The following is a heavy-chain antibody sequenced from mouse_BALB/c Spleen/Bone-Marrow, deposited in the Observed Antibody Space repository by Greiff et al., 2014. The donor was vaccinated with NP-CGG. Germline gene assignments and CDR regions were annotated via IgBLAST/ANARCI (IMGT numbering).Heavy chain of an antibody. J-gene: IGHJ1*01. D-gene: IGHD2-2*01. CDR3: ANYGYRWYFDV. CDR1: GFNIKDTY. V-gene: IGHV14-3*02. CDR2: IDPANGNT. Sequence: VQLQQSGAELVKPGASVKLSCTASGFNIKDTYMHWVKQRPEQGLEWIGRIDPANGNTKYDPKFQGKATITADTSSNTAYLQLSSLTSEDTAVYYCANYGYRWYFDVWGAGTTVTVSS.